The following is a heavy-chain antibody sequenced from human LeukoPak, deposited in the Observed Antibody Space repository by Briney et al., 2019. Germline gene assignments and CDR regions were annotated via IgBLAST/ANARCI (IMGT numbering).Heavy chain of an antibody. CDR1: GGTFSSYA. CDR2: IIPIFGTA. CDR3: ARDLRPQSYSSGWYDAFDI. V-gene: IGHV1-69*13. D-gene: IGHD6-19*01. Sequence: GASVEVSCKASGGTFSSYAISWVRQAPGQGLEWMGGIIPIFGTANYAQKFQGRVTITADESTSTAYMELSSLRSEDTAVYYCARDLRPQSYSSGWYDAFDIWGQGTMVTVSS. J-gene: IGHJ3*02.